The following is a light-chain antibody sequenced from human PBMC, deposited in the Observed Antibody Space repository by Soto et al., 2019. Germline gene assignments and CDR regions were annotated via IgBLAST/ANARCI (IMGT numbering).Light chain of an antibody. CDR1: QSVSIN. CDR3: QQRSNWPPEIT. J-gene: IGKJ5*01. CDR2: DAS. V-gene: IGKV3-11*01. Sequence: TVLTQSPATLSVSPGERASLSCRASQSVSINLAWYQQKPGQAPRLLIYDASNRATGIPARFSGSGSGTDFTLTASSLEPEDFALYYCQQRSNWPPEITFGQGTRLEIK.